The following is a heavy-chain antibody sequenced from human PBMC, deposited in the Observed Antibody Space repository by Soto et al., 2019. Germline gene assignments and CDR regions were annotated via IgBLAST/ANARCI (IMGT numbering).Heavy chain of an antibody. CDR1: GGTFADFI. J-gene: IGHJ6*02. V-gene: IGHV1-69*13. D-gene: IGHD6-6*01. Sequence: ASVKVSCKASGGTFADFIMNWVRQTPGQGLEWMGGIVPMFGTPTYAEKFKGRVTISATGSTSTAYMELTSLRSEDTAVYYCARNGTYSSSLSQYYGMDVWGQGTTVTVSS. CDR2: IVPMFGTP. CDR3: ARNGTYSSSLSQYYGMDV.